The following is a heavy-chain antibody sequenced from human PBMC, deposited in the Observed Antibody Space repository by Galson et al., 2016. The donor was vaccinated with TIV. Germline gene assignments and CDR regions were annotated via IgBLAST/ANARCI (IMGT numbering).Heavy chain of an antibody. CDR3: AKEENSGYYLNDDFDN. CDR2: IRYDGSNK. J-gene: IGHJ3*02. CDR1: GFSFSSYG. D-gene: IGHD3-22*01. V-gene: IGHV3-30*02. Sequence: SLRLSCAASGFSFSSYGMHWVRQAPGKGLEWVAFIRYDGSNKYYSDSVRGQFTISRDNSKNTVHLQLNSLRADDKDLYYCAKEENSGYYLNDDFDNWGQGTMVTVSS.